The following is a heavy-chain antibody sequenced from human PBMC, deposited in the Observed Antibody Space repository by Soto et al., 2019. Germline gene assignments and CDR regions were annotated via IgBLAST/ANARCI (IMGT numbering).Heavy chain of an antibody. J-gene: IGHJ4*02. V-gene: IGHV4-59*01. Sequence: SETLSLTCTVSGDSMSSYYWSWIRQPPGKGLEWIGYIYYSGSATYNPSLRSRVTMSVDTSKNQFSLRLSSVTAADTAVYYCARAKSNYQTFDHWGQGSQVTVSS. CDR2: IYYSGSA. CDR3: ARAKSNYQTFDH. CDR1: GDSMSSYY. D-gene: IGHD4-4*01.